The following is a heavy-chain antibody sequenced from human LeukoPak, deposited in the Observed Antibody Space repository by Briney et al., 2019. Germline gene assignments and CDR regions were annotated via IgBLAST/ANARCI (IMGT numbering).Heavy chain of an antibody. J-gene: IGHJ1*01. Sequence: GGSLRLSCAASGFTFDDYGMSWVRQAPGKGLEWVSGINWNGGSTGYADFVKGRFTISRDNTKNSLYLQMNSLRAEDTALYYCARSRYSSGWLSSLPLFQHWGQGTLVTVYS. CDR3: ARSRYSSGWLSSLPLFQH. V-gene: IGHV3-20*04. CDR1: GFTFDDYG. D-gene: IGHD6-19*01. CDR2: INWNGGST.